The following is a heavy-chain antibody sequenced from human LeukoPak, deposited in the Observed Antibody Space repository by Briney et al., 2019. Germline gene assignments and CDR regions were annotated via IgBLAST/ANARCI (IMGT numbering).Heavy chain of an antibody. D-gene: IGHD3-3*01. CDR1: GFDFSCNW. CDR2: IKGDGIST. Sequence: GGPLRLSCAASGFDFSCNWMHWVRHAPGQGLVWVSRIKGDGISTNYADSVKGRFTISRDIAKNTLYLQMNSLRAEDTGVYYCAKDHYWSIDYWGRGTLVTVSS. V-gene: IGHV3-74*01. CDR3: AKDHYWSIDY. J-gene: IGHJ4*02.